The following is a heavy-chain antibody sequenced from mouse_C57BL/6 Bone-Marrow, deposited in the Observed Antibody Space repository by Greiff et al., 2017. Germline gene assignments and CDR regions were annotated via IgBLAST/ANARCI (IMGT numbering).Heavy chain of an antibody. J-gene: IGHJ1*03. D-gene: IGHD5-1*01. V-gene: IGHV1-61*01. CDR3: ASYLPYWYFDV. CDR1: GYTFTSYW. CDR2: IYPSDSET. Sequence: QVQLQQPGAELVRPGSSVKLSCKASGYTFTSYWMDWVKQRPGQGLEWIGNIYPSDSETHYNQKFKDKATLTVDKYSSTAYMQLSSLTSEDSAVYYGASYLPYWYFDVWCTGTTVTVSS.